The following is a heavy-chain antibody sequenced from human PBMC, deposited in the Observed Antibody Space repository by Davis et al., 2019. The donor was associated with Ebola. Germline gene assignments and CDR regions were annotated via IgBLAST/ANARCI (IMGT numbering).Heavy chain of an antibody. D-gene: IGHD5-12*01. CDR2: IGIGNDIA. J-gene: IGHJ3*02. CDR3: TTPGGQDSGYDVFDI. V-gene: IGHV1-58*02. Sequence: SVKVSCKTSGFTFSKAAIQWVRQARGQHPEWIGWIGIGNDIADYSQKFQERVTITRDMSTSTVYMELSSLRSEDTALYYCTTPGGQDSGYDVFDIWGQGTMVTVSS. CDR1: GFTFSKAA.